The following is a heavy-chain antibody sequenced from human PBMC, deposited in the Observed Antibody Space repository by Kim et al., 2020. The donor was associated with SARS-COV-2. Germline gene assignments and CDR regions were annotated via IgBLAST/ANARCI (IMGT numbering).Heavy chain of an antibody. Sequence: SETLSLTCAVYGGSFSGYYWSWIRQPPGKGLEWIGEINHSGSTNYNPSLKSRVTISVDTSKNQFSLKLSSVTAADTAVYYCARGNSKGGRYKPPRGYSGYDSGYYYGMDVWGQGTTVTVSS. J-gene: IGHJ6*02. CDR2: INHSGST. CDR3: ARGNSKGGRYKPPRGYSGYDSGYYYGMDV. CDR1: GGSFSGYY. V-gene: IGHV4-34*01. D-gene: IGHD5-12*01.